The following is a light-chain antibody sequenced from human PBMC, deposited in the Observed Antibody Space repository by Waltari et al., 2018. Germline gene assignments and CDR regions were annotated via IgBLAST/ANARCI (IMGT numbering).Light chain of an antibody. CDR3: FTVDDNSLRL. J-gene: IGLJ2*01. CDR2: RDS. CDR1: VLGKKF. Sequence: SYELTQPSSVSVSPGQTARLTCSGDVLGKKFIRWFQQKPGQAPVLLIFRDSERPSGIPERFSGSSSGTTVTLTISGAQVEEDADYYCFTVDDNSLRLFGGGTKLTVL. V-gene: IGLV3-27*01.